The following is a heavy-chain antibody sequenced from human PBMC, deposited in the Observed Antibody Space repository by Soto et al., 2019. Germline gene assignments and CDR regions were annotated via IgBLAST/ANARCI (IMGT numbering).Heavy chain of an antibody. V-gene: IGHV3-30*18. CDR3: AKGESYSSGTYYYYGMDV. CDR1: GFTFSSYG. Sequence: GSLRLSCAASGFTFSSYGMHWVRQAPGKGLEWVAVISYDGSNKYYADSVKGRFTISRDNSKNTLYLQMNSLRAEDTAVYYCAKGESYSSGTYYYYGMDVWGQGTTVTVSS. D-gene: IGHD3-22*01. J-gene: IGHJ6*02. CDR2: ISYDGSNK.